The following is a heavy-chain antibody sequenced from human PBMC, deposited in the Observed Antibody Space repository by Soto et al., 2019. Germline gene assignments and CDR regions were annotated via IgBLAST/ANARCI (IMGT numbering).Heavy chain of an antibody. D-gene: IGHD3-10*01. V-gene: IGHV4-30-2*01. CDR3: ARAVVRGVTTGYWFDP. CDR2: IYHSGST. J-gene: IGHJ5*02. Sequence: SETLSLTCAGSGGSISSGGYSWSWIRQPPGKGLEWIGYIYHSGSTYYNPSLKSRVTISVDRSKNQFSLKLSSVTAADTAVYYCARAVVRGVTTGYWFDPWGQGTLVTVSS. CDR1: GGSISSGGYS.